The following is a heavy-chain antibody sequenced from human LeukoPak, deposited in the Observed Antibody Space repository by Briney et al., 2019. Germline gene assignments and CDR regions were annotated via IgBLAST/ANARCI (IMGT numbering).Heavy chain of an antibody. Sequence: GASVKVSCKASGYTFTSYDINWVRQATGQGLEWMGWMNPNSGNTGYAQKFQGRVTMTRDTSTSTVYMELSSLRSEDTAVYYCARDLMEVRHSSSWYGWFDPWGQGTLVTVSS. D-gene: IGHD6-13*01. V-gene: IGHV1-8*02. CDR2: MNPNSGNT. J-gene: IGHJ5*02. CDR1: GYTFTSYD. CDR3: ARDLMEVRHSSSWYGWFDP.